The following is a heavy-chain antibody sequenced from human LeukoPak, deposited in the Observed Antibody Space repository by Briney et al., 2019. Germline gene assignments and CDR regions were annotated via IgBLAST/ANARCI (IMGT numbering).Heavy chain of an antibody. CDR1: GGSISSGSHF. J-gene: IGHJ4*02. V-gene: IGHV4-31*03. CDR3: ARGRLARIPYFDS. D-gene: IGHD6-19*01. Sequence: SETLSLTCSVFGGSISSGSHFWSWIRQLPGKGLEWLGYVDYSGTIYYNSSLESRLTLSVDTSNNQFSPDLRSMTAADTAVYYGARGRLARIPYFDSWGQGALVAVSS. CDR2: VDYSGTI.